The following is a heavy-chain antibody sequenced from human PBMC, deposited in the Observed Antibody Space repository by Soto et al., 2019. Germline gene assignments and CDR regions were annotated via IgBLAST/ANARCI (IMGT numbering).Heavy chain of an antibody. J-gene: IGHJ4*02. CDR3: ARGWGVYDSDIRTHIPHLAS. D-gene: IGHD3-22*01. CDR1: GFTFSSNG. Sequence: EVQLVESGGGLVQPGGSLRLSCEASGFTFSSNGMNWVRQAPGKGLEWVSFISIGSSTINYADSVRGRFTISRDTAKNSLYLQMNSLRDKDTAVYYCARGWGVYDSDIRTHIPHLASWGQGTLVTVSS. V-gene: IGHV3-48*02. CDR2: ISIGSSTI.